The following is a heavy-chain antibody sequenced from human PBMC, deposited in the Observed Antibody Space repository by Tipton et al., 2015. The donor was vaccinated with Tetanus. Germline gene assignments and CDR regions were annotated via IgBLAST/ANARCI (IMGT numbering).Heavy chain of an antibody. CDR2: IYYSGST. CDR1: GGSISSYY. CDR3: ARAGGGSWGNFDY. D-gene: IGHD6-13*01. Sequence: LRLSCTVSGGSISSYYWSWIRQPPGKGLEWIGYIYYSGSTNYNPSLKGRVTISVDTSKNQFSLKLSSVTAADTAVYYCARAGGGSWGNFDYWGQGTLVTVSS. J-gene: IGHJ4*02. V-gene: IGHV4-59*01.